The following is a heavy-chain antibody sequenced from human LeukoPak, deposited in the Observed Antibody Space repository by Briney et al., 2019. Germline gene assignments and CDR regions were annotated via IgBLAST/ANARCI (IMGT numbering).Heavy chain of an antibody. J-gene: IGHJ5*02. V-gene: IGHV4-34*01. CDR1: GGSLSDYY. CDR2: INHSGST. Sequence: SETLSLTCAVYGGSLSDYYWSWIRQPPGKGLEWIGEINHSGSTNYNPSLKSRVIISVDTSKNQFSLKLRSVTAADTAVYYCARPRTRLAWFDPWGQGTLVTVSS. CDR3: ARPRTRLAWFDP. D-gene: IGHD6-19*01.